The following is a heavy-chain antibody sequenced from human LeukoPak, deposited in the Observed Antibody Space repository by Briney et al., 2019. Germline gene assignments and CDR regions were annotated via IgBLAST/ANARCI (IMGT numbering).Heavy chain of an antibody. CDR3: ARARAVAGTPEYFQH. CDR2: INPNSGGT. D-gene: IGHD6-19*01. J-gene: IGHJ1*01. V-gene: IGHV1-2*06. CDR1: GYTFTGYY. Sequence: ASVKVSCKASGYTFTGYYMHWVRQAPGHGLEWMGRINPNSGGTNYAQKFQGRVTMTRDTSISTAYMELSRLRSDDTAVYYCARARAVAGTPEYFQHWGQGTLVTVSS.